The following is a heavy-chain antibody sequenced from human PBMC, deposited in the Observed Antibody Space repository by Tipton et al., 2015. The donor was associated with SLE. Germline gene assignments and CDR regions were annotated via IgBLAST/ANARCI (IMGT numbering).Heavy chain of an antibody. V-gene: IGHV3-23*01. CDR2: ISGSGGSI. CDR1: GFTFSSYA. J-gene: IGHJ4*02. D-gene: IGHD6-13*01. CDR3: ARDRGSSWFFFDY. Sequence: SLRLSCAASGFTFSSYAMSWVRQAPGKGLEWVSAISGSGGSIYFPDSVKGRFTISRDNSKNTLYLQMNSLRAEDTAVYYCARDRGSSWFFFDYWGQGTLVTVSS.